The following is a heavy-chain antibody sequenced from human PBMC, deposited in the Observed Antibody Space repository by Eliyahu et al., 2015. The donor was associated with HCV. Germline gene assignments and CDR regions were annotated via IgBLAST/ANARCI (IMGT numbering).Heavy chain of an antibody. CDR2: IWFXEIKT. Sequence: QVQLVESGGGVVQPGRSLRLSCSASGFNFRNYVXHWVRQAPGQGLEWVAXIWFXEIKTXXADSVKGRFTVSRDNSQKTLYLEMSSLRAGDTAVYYCSRDLYHDDSYFDHWGPGTLVTVSS. V-gene: IGHV3-33*01. J-gene: IGHJ4*02. CDR3: SRDLYHDDSYFDH. D-gene: IGHD3-22*01. CDR1: GFNFRNYV.